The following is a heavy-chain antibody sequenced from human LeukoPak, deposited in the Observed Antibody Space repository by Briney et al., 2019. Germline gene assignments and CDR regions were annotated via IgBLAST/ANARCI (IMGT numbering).Heavy chain of an antibody. CDR1: GFTFSSYW. CDR3: ARGPYYDFWSGYYPFDY. D-gene: IGHD3-3*01. V-gene: IGHV3-74*01. J-gene: IGHJ4*02. CDR2: INSDGSST. Sequence: GGSVRLFCAVSGFTFSSYWIHWVRQAPGKGVVWVSRINSDGSSTRYAASVKGRFTISRDNAKNTLYLQMNSLRAEDTAVYYCARGPYYDFWSGYYPFDYWGQGTLVTVSS.